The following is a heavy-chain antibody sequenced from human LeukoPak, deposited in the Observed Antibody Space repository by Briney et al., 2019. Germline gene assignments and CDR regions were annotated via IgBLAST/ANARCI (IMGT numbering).Heavy chain of an antibody. J-gene: IGHJ2*01. CDR2: IYYSGST. CDR1: GGSISNYY. Sequence: PSETLSLTCTVSGGSISNYYWSWIRQPPGEGLEWIRYIYYSGSTNYNPSLKSRVTISVDTSKNQFSLKLSSVTPADTAVYYCAKESTSYHWYFDLWGQGTLVTVSS. V-gene: IGHV4-59*01. CDR3: AKESTSYHWYFDL.